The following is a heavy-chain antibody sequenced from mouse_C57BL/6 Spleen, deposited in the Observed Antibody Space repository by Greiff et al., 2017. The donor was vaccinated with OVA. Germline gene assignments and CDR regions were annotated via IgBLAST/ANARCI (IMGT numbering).Heavy chain of an antibody. Sequence: EVKVVESGGGLVKPGGSLKLSCAASGFTFSDYGMHWVRQAPEKGLEWVAYISSGSSTIYYADTVKGRFTIYRDNAKNTLFLQMTSLRSEDTAMYYCARGGPYYSNYEGAFDYWGQGTTLTVSS. CDR3: ARGGPYYSNYEGAFDY. D-gene: IGHD2-5*01. J-gene: IGHJ2*01. V-gene: IGHV5-17*01. CDR2: ISSGSSTI. CDR1: GFTFSDYG.